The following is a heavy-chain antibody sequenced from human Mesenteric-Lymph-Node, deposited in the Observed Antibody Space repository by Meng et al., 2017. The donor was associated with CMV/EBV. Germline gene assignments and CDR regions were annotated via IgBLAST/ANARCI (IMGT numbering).Heavy chain of an antibody. V-gene: IGHV3-48*04. J-gene: IGHJ6*02. CDR2: ISSSRSKI. D-gene: IGHD3-22*01. Sequence: GGSLRLSCAASGFTISSDGMNWVRQAPGKGLEWVAYISSSRSKIYYADSVKGRFTISRDNAKKSLYLQMNSLRAEDTGVYYCAKDLFPVVSLYYYCGLDVWGQGTTVTVSS. CDR3: AKDLFPVVSLYYYCGLDV. CDR1: GFTISSDG.